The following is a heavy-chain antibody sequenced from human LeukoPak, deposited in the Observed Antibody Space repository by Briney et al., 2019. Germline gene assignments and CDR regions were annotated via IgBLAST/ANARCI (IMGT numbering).Heavy chain of an antibody. CDR2: FDPEDGET. CDR3: ATETISSSPNYYYYMDV. D-gene: IGHD6-6*01. Sequence: ASVKVSCKVSRYTLTELSMHWVRQAPGKGLEWMGGFDPEDGETIYAQKFQGRVTMTEDTSTDTAYMELSSLRSEDTAVYYCATETISSSPNYYYYMDVWGKGTTVTVSS. J-gene: IGHJ6*03. V-gene: IGHV1-24*01. CDR1: RYTLTELS.